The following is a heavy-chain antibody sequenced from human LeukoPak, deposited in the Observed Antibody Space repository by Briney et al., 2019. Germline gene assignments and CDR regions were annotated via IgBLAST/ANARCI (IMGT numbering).Heavy chain of an antibody. Sequence: PGGSLRLSCAASGITFNYYWMHWVRQAPGKGLVWVSRIDADGTSATYADSVKGRFTISRDNAKNSLYLQMNSLRAEDTAVYFCVRDRHGGNSRWFDPWGQGTLVTVSS. CDR2: IDADGTSA. V-gene: IGHV3-74*01. CDR1: GITFNYYW. J-gene: IGHJ5*02. CDR3: VRDRHGGNSRWFDP. D-gene: IGHD4-23*01.